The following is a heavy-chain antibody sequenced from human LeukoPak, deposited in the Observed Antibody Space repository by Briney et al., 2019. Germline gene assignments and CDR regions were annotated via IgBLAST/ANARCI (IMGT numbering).Heavy chain of an antibody. V-gene: IGHV4-34*01. J-gene: IGHJ4*02. CDR3: ARTPIRDTATFDY. D-gene: IGHD5-18*01. CDR2: INHSGST. CDR1: GGSFSGYY. Sequence: SETLSLTCAVYGGSFSGYYWSWIRQPPGKGLEWIGEINHSGSTNYNPSLKSRVTISVDTSKNQFSLKLSSVTAADTAVYYCARTPIRDTATFDYWGQGTLVTVSS.